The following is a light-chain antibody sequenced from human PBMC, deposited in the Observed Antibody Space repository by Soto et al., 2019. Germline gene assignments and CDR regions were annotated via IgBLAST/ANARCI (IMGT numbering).Light chain of an antibody. CDR2: GAS. CDR1: QSVSSN. CDR3: QQYNNWPPGIT. J-gene: IGKJ5*01. Sequence: EIVMTQSPATLSVSPGERATLSCRASQSVSSNLAWYQQKPGQAPMLLIDGASTRATGIPARFSGSGSGTEFTFTISSLQSEDFAVYYCQQYNNWPPGITFGQGTRLEI. V-gene: IGKV3-15*01.